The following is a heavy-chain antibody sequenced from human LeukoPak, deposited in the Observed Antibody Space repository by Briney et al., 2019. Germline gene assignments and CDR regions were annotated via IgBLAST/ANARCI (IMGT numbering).Heavy chain of an antibody. V-gene: IGHV4-34*01. Sequence: PSETLSLTCAVYGGSFSGYYWSWIRQPPGKGLEWIGEINHSGSTNYNPSLKSRVTISVDTSKNQFSLKLSSVTAADTAVYYCARLGWQQLPLNDAFDIWGQGTVVTVSS. CDR2: INHSGST. D-gene: IGHD6-13*01. CDR3: ARLGWQQLPLNDAFDI. CDR1: GGSFSGYY. J-gene: IGHJ3*02.